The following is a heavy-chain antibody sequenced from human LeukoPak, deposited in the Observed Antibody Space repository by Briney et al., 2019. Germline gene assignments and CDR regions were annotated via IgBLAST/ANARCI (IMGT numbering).Heavy chain of an antibody. CDR1: GFTFSSYA. J-gene: IGHJ4*02. CDR2: ISGSGGST. Sequence: GGSLRLSCAASGFTFSSYAMSWVRQAPGKGLEWVSAISGSGGSTYYADSVKGRFTISRDNSKNTLYLQMNSLRAEDTAVYYCAKGLESITIFGVVTPIDYWGQGTLVTVSS. D-gene: IGHD3-3*01. CDR3: AKGLESITIFGVVTPIDY. V-gene: IGHV3-23*01.